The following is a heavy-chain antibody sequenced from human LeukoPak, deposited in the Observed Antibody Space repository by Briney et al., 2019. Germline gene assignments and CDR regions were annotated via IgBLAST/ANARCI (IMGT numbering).Heavy chain of an antibody. V-gene: IGHV4-38-2*01. Sequence: PSETLSLTCAVSGYSISSGYYWGWIRQPPGKGLEWIGSIYHSGSTYYNPSLKSRVTISVDTSKNQFSLKLSSVTAADTAVYYCAPNRGTGFGESPQGNWFDPWGQGTLVTVSS. CDR1: GYSISSGYY. J-gene: IGHJ5*02. D-gene: IGHD3-10*01. CDR2: IYHSGST. CDR3: APNRGTGFGESPQGNWFDP.